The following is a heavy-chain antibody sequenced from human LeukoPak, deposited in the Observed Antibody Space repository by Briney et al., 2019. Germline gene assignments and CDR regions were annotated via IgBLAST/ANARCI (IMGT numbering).Heavy chain of an antibody. CDR1: GFTFTRYW. J-gene: IGHJ3*02. Sequence: GGSLRLSCAASGFTFTRYWMSWVRQAPGKGLEWVANINENGSEKKYLDSVKGRFTISRDNAKNSLYLQMNSLRAEDTAVYYCARDNGDYSGAFDIWGQGTMVTVSS. V-gene: IGHV3-7*01. D-gene: IGHD4-17*01. CDR2: INENGSEK. CDR3: ARDNGDYSGAFDI.